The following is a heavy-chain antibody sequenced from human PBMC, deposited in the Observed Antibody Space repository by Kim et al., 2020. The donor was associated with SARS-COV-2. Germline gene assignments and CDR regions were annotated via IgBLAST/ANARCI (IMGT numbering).Heavy chain of an antibody. J-gene: IGHJ4*02. CDR3: ARDREMATILGY. V-gene: IGHV1-69*04. D-gene: IGHD5-12*01. Sequence: NYAQKFQGRVTITADKSTSTAYMELSSLRSEDTAVYYCARDREMATILGYWGQGTLVTVSS.